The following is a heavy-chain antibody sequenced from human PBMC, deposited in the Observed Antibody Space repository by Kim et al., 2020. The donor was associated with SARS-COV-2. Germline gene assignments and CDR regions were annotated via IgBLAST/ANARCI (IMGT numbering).Heavy chain of an antibody. CDR3: ARVSLGSSSWYYFDY. Sequence: KSRLTISRDNAKTPLYLQMNSLRADDTAVYYCARVSLGSSSWYYFDYWGQGTLVTVSS. J-gene: IGHJ4*02. D-gene: IGHD6-13*01. V-gene: IGHV3-11*05.